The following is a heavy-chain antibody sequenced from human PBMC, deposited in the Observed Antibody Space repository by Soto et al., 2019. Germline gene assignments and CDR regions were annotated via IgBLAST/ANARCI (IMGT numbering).Heavy chain of an antibody. J-gene: IGHJ3*02. CDR2: IDSDESST. Sequence: PGGSLRLSCAASGFSFTSHWMHWFRQAPGRGLEWVSRIDSDESSTNYADSVKGRFTISRDNVKNTLYLQMNSLRAEDTAIYYCERSLESKNVFDMGGQGTKVTVPS. CDR1: GFSFTSHW. V-gene: IGHV3-74*01. D-gene: IGHD3-3*01. CDR3: ERSLESKNVFDM.